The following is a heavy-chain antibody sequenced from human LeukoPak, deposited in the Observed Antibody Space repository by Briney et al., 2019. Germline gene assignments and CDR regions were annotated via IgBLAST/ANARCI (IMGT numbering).Heavy chain of an antibody. CDR2: ISAYNGNT. CDR3: ARRYYYDSRSSSDAFDI. V-gene: IGHV1-18*01. J-gene: IGHJ3*02. Sequence: GAAVKVCCKASGYTFPTYGISLVRQAPGQGLEWMGWISAYNGNTNYAQKPQGRVTMTTDTSTSTAYMELRSLRSDDTAVYYCARRYYYDSRSSSDAFDIWGHGTTVVVSS. CDR1: GYTFPTYG. D-gene: IGHD3-22*01.